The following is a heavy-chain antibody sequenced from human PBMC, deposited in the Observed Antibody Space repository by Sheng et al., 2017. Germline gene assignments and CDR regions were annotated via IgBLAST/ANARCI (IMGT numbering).Heavy chain of an antibody. J-gene: IGHJ4*02. CDR3: ARDHEGRPFDD. Sequence: EVQLVESGGGLIQPGGSLRLSCAVSGFSVSYNYMSWVRQAPGKGLDWVSLIYSGGTTSYADSVKGRFSISKDSSKNTLYLQMNSLRAEDTAVYYCARDHEGRPFDDLGQGTLVTVSS. CDR2: IYSGGTT. CDR1: GFSVSYNY. V-gene: IGHV3-53*01. D-gene: IGHD3-10*01.